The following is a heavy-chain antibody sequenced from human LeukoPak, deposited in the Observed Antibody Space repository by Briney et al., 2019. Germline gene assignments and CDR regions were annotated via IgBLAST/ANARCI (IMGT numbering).Heavy chain of an antibody. V-gene: IGHV1-18*01. CDR2: ISAYNGNT. Sequence: ASVKVSCKASGYTFTSYGISWVRQAPGQGLEWMGWISAYNGNTNYAQKLQGRVTMTTDTSTSTAYMELRSLRSDDTAVYYCAQGNYDILTGYPPSWFDPWGQGTLVTVSS. CDR1: GYTFTSYG. D-gene: IGHD3-9*01. CDR3: AQGNYDILTGYPPSWFDP. J-gene: IGHJ5*02.